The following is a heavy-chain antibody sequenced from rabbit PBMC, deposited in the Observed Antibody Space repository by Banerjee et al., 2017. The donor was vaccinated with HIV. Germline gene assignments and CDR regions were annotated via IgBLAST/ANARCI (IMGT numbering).Heavy chain of an antibody. V-gene: IGHV1S40*01. CDR3: ANFYVSDGGVNL. J-gene: IGHJ4*01. D-gene: IGHD6-1*01. Sequence: QSLEESGGDLVKPGASLTLTCKASGFDFSSYSMSWVRQAPGKGLEWIGCIYIGRSGRTYYASWAKGRFTISKTSSTTVTLQMTSLTAADTATYFWANFYVSDGGVNLWGPGTLVTVS. CDR1: GFDFSSYS. CDR2: IYIGRSGRT.